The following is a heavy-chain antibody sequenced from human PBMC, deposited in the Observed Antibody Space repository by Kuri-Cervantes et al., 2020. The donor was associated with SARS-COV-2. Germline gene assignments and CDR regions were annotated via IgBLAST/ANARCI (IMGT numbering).Heavy chain of an antibody. J-gene: IGHJ4*02. CDR2: IIPFFGTP. V-gene: IGHV1-69*13. D-gene: IGHD4-23*01. CDR1: GGTFSSYA. Sequence: SVKVSCKASGGTFSSYAVSWLRQAPGQGLEWMGGIIPFFGTPTYAQRFEGRVTITADESTRTVYMEMTSLTFEDTAVYFCARDVGYGGSSELDITYFDCWGQGTLVTVSS. CDR3: ARDVGYGGSSELDITYFDC.